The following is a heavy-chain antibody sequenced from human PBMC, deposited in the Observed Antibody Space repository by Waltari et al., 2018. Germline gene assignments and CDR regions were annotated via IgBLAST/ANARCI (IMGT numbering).Heavy chain of an antibody. CDR2: IFFSGST. CDR1: GGSISSNNYF. CDR3: ARGPSQITMFRGVIITGFDY. Sequence: QLQLQESGPGLVKPSETLSLTCTVSGGSISSNNYFWGWIRQPPGKGLEWIGSIFFSGSTHYNPSLKSRITISVDTSKNQFSLKLSSVTAADTAVYYCARGPSQITMFRGVIITGFDYWGQGTLVTVSS. V-gene: IGHV4-39*01. D-gene: IGHD3-10*01. J-gene: IGHJ4*02.